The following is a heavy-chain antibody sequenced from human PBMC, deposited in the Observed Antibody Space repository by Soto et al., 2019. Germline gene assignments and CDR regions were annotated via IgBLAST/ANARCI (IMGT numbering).Heavy chain of an antibody. CDR1: NGSMNTYY. J-gene: IGHJ4*02. V-gene: IGHV4-59*01. D-gene: IGHD1-26*01. CDR3: ARGSRNSENFPFDY. CDR2: VYSSGASA. Sequence: PSETLSLTCTVSNGSMNTYYWNWIRQPPGKGLEWIAYVYSSGASATYNPSLKSRVTISVDTSKNQFSLKLTSVIAADTAVYFCARGSRNSENFPFDYWGQGILVTVSS.